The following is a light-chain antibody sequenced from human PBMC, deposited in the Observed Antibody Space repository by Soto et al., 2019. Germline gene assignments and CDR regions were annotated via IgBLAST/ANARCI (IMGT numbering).Light chain of an antibody. J-gene: IGKJ1*01. Sequence: EIVMTQSPATLSVSPGERATLSCRASQSVGSNLAWYQQKPGQAPRLLISGASTRASGIPARFSGSGSGTEVTLTISSLQSEDIAVYYCQHYNNWPWTFGQGTKVEIK. V-gene: IGKV3-15*01. CDR3: QHYNNWPWT. CDR1: QSVGSN. CDR2: GAS.